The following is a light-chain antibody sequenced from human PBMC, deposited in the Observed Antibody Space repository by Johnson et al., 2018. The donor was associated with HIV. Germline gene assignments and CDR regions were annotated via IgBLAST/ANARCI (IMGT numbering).Light chain of an antibody. V-gene: IGLV1-51*02. J-gene: IGLJ1*01. CDR2: ANN. Sequence: QAVLTQPPSVSAAPGQKVTISCSGSSSNIGNNFVSWYQQLPGTAPKLLIYANNKRPSGIADRFSGSKSGTSATLGITGLQTGDEADYYCGTWVNGLSGYVFGSGTKVPVL. CDR1: SSNIGNNF. CDR3: GTWVNGLSGYV.